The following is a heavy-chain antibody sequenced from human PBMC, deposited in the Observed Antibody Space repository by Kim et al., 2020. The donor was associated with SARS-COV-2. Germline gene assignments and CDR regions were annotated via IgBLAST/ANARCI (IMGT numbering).Heavy chain of an antibody. CDR3: ARDVRQLWLSRYYYYGMDV. Sequence: ASVKVSCKASGYTFTSYGISWVRQAPGQGLEWMGWISAYNGNTNYAQKLQGRVTMTTDTSTSTAYMELRSLRSDDTAVYYCARDVRQLWLSRYYYYGMDVWGQGTTVTVSS. CDR2: ISAYNGNT. D-gene: IGHD5-18*01. J-gene: IGHJ6*02. CDR1: GYTFTSYG. V-gene: IGHV1-18*01.